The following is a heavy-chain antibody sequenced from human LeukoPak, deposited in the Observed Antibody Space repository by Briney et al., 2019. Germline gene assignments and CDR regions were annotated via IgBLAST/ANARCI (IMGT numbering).Heavy chain of an antibody. J-gene: IGHJ4*02. CDR1: GGSISSYY. V-gene: IGHV4-59*12. D-gene: IGHD6-6*01. CDR2: IYYSGST. CDR3: ARRYSNSYYFDY. Sequence: PSETLSLTCTVSGGSISSYYWSWIRQPPGKGLEWIGYIYYSGSTNYNPSLKSRVTISVDTSKNQFSLRLSSVTAADTAVYYCARRYSNSYYFDYWGQGTLVTVSS.